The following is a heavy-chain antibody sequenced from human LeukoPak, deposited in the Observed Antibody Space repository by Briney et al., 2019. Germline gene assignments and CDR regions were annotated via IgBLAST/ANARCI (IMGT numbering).Heavy chain of an antibody. CDR2: ISFDGSNK. D-gene: IGHD3-22*01. Sequence: GGSLRLSCAASGFTFSSYAMSWVRQAPGKGLEWVAVISFDGSNKYYADSVKGRFTISRDNSKNTLYLQMNSLRAEDTAVYYCARSFYSSGYLHYFDYWGQGTLVTVSS. CDR3: ARSFYSSGYLHYFDY. CDR1: GFTFSSYA. J-gene: IGHJ4*02. V-gene: IGHV3-30*03.